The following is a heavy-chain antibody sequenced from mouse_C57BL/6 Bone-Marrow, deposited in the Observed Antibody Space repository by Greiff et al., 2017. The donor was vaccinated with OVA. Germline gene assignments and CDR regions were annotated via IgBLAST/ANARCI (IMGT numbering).Heavy chain of an antibody. J-gene: IGHJ3*01. CDR3: TTRNYYGSSSFAY. D-gene: IGHD1-1*01. CDR1: GFNIKDDY. Sequence: SGAELVRPGASVKLSCTASGFNIKDDYMHWVKQRPEQGLEWIGWIDPENGDTEYASKFQGKATITADTSSNTAYLQLSSLTSEDTAVYYCTTRNYYGSSSFAYWGQGTLVTVSA. V-gene: IGHV14-4*01. CDR2: IDPENGDT.